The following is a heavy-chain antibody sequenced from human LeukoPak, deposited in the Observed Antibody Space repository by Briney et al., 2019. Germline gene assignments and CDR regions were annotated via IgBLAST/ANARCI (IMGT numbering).Heavy chain of an antibody. V-gene: IGHV1-18*01. CDR2: ISAYNGNT. CDR3: ARFERDCSSTSCYIGDYYYYYMDV. D-gene: IGHD2-2*02. J-gene: IGHJ6*03. Sequence: ASVKVSCKASGYTFTSYGISWVRQAPGQGLEWMGWISAYNGNTNYAQKFQGRATMTRDTSISTAYMELSRLRSDDTAVYYCARFERDCSSTSCYIGDYYYYYMDVWGKGTTVTVSS. CDR1: GYTFTSYG.